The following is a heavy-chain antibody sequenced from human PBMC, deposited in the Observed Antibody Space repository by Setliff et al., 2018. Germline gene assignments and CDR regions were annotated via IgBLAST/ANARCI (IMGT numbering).Heavy chain of an antibody. CDR2: IYYSGST. CDR3: ARDAPQDYYYYMDV. Sequence: NPSETLSLTCTVSGGSISSDGYYWSWIRQHPGKGLEWIGNIYYSGSTYYNPSLKSRVTISVDTSKNQFSLKLRTETAADTAVYYCARDAPQDYYYYMDVWGKGTTVTVSS. J-gene: IGHJ6*03. CDR1: GGSISSDGYY. V-gene: IGHV4-31*03.